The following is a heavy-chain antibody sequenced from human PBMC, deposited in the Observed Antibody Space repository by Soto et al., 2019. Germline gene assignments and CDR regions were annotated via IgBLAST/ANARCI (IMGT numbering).Heavy chain of an antibody. CDR2: ISWNSGSI. V-gene: IGHV3-9*01. Sequence: PGGSLRLSCAASGFTFDDYAMHWVRQAPGKGLEWVSGISWNSGSIGYADSVKGRFTISRDNAKNSLYLQMNSLRAEDTAVYYCASPPYYYDSSGYFDYWGQGTLVTVS. CDR3: ASPPYYYDSSGYFDY. CDR1: GFTFDDYA. D-gene: IGHD3-22*01. J-gene: IGHJ4*02.